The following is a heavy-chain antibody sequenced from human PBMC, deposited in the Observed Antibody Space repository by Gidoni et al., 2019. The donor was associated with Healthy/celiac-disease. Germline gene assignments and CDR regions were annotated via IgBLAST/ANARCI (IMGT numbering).Heavy chain of an antibody. D-gene: IGHD3-3*01. J-gene: IGHJ6*02. V-gene: IGHV3-21*01. CDR2: ISSSSSYI. CDR1: GFPFSSYS. CDR3: AREVNYDFWSGYSYYYYGMDV. Sequence: EVQLVESGGGLVKPGGSLRLSCAASGFPFSSYSMNWVRQAPGKGLEWVSSISSSSSYIYYADSVKGRFTISRDNAKNSLYLQMNSLRAEDTAVYYCAREVNYDFWSGYSYYYYGMDVWGQGTTVTVSS.